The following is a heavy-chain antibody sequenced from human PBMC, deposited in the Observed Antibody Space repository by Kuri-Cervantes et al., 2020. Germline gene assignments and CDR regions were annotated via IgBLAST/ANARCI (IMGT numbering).Heavy chain of an antibody. CDR2: IHDGGST. J-gene: IGHJ6*02. V-gene: IGHV3-53*05. Sequence: GGSLRLSCAASGFTVSSSYMNWVRQVPGKGLEWVSVIHDGGSTYYADFVKGRFTISRDNAKNSLYLQMNSLRAEDTALYYCAKDYGSGSYYYYGMDVWGQGTMVTVSS. D-gene: IGHD3-10*01. CDR3: AKDYGSGSYYYYGMDV. CDR1: GFTVSSSY.